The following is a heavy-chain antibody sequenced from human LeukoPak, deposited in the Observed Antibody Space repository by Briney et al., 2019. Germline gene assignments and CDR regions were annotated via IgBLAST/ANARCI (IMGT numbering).Heavy chain of an antibody. CDR1: GGYLSGYH. J-gene: IGHJ4*02. CDR2: INHTGTT. CDR3: ARAHHAGSSWYPHFDY. V-gene: IGHV4-34*01. Sequence: SETLSLTCAVYGGYLSGYHWSWIRQPPGKGLEWIGEINHTGTTNYNPSLKSRVTISVDTSKNQFSLKLSSVTAADTAVYYCARAHHAGSSWYPHFDYWGQGTLVTVSS. D-gene: IGHD6-13*01.